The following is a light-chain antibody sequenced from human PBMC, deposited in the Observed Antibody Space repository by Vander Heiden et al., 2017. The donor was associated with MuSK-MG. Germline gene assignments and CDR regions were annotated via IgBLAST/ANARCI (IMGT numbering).Light chain of an antibody. J-gene: IGKJ2*01. CDR1: QSISSW. CDR3: QQDNSYPVT. V-gene: IGKV1-5*03. CDR2: KAS. Sequence: DIQMTQSPSTLSASVGDRVTITCRASQSISSWLAWYQHKPGRAPNLLIYKASTLERGVPSRFSGSGSGTEFTLTISSLQPDDFATYYCQQDNSYPVTFGQGTKLEIK.